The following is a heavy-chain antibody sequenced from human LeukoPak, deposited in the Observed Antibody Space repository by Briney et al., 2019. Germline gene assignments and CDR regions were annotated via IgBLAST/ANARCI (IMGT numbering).Heavy chain of an antibody. CDR2: IIPIFGTA. Sequence: SVKVSCKASGGTFSSYAISWVRQAPGQGLEWMGGIIPIFGTANYAQKFQGRVTITTDESTSTAYMELSSLRSEDTAVYYCARVASIVGAPPTSYFDYWGQGTLVTVSS. D-gene: IGHD1-26*01. CDR1: GGTFSSYA. J-gene: IGHJ4*02. CDR3: ARVASIVGAPPTSYFDY. V-gene: IGHV1-69*05.